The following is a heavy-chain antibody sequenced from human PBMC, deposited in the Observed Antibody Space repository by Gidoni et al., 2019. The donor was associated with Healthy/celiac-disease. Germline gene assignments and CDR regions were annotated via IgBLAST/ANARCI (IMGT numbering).Heavy chain of an antibody. J-gene: IGHJ3*02. Sequence: QVQLQESGPRLVKPSETLSLTCTVSGASISSYYWNWIRQSPGKGLEWIGYFFHSGTINNNPSLESRVTITLDTSKKEFSLKLRSVTAADTAVYYCARSLRRGRDGAFRGFDIWGQGTMVTVSS. CDR1: GASISSYY. D-gene: IGHD3-16*01. CDR3: ARSLRRGRDGAFRGFDI. CDR2: FFHSGTI. V-gene: IGHV4-59*01.